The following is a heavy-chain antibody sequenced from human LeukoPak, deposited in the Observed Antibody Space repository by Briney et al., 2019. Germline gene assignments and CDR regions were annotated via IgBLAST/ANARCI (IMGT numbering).Heavy chain of an antibody. D-gene: IGHD1-26*01. V-gene: IGHV3-7*01. CDR2: IKQDGSEK. Sequence: GGSLRLSCAASEFTFGNYWMSWVRQAPGKGLEWVANIKQDGSEKYYVDSVKGRFTISRDNAKNSLYLQMNSLRAEDTAVYYCAKVSYVQFQYYYMDVWGKGTTVTVSS. CDR1: EFTFGNYW. J-gene: IGHJ6*03. CDR3: AKVSYVQFQYYYMDV.